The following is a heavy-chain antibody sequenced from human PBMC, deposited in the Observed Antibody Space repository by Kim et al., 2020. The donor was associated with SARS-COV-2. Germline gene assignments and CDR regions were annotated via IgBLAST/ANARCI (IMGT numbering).Heavy chain of an antibody. J-gene: IGHJ4*02. Sequence: TYNPSLKSRVTISVDTSKNQFSLKLSSVTAADTTVYYCARGRRDGYNLVWGQGTLVTVSS. D-gene: IGHD5-12*01. CDR3: ARGRRDGYNLV. V-gene: IGHV4-34*01.